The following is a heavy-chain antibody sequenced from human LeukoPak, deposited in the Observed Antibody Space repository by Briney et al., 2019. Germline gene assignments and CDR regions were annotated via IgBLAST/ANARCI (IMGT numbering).Heavy chain of an antibody. D-gene: IGHD1-26*01. CDR3: ARDRWELLSGSDY. Sequence: SVKVSCKASGGTFSSYAISWVRQAPGQGLEWMGGIIPIFGTANYAQKFQGRVTMTTDTSTSTAYMELRSLRSDDTAVYYCARDRWELLSGSDYWGQGTLVTVSS. J-gene: IGHJ4*02. CDR2: IIPIFGTA. V-gene: IGHV1-69*05. CDR1: GGTFSSYA.